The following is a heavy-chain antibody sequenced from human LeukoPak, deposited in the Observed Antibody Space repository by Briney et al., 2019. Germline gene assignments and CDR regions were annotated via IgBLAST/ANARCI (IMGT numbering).Heavy chain of an antibody. D-gene: IGHD5-18*01. V-gene: IGHV3-30*02. Sequence: PGGSLRLSCAASGFTFSSYGMHWVRQAPGKGLEWVAVIWYGGSNKYYADSVKGRFTISRDNSKNTLYLQMNSLRAEDTAVYYCAKGRGIQLWLRDYMDVWGKGTTVTVSS. CDR2: IWYGGSNK. CDR3: AKGRGIQLWLRDYMDV. J-gene: IGHJ6*03. CDR1: GFTFSSYG.